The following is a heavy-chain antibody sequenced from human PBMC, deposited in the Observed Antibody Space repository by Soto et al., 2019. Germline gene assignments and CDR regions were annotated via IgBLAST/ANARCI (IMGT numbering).Heavy chain of an antibody. V-gene: IGHV1-2*02. CDR3: ARDFRTHSHGLDV. Sequence: GASVKVSCKASGCNFTGPYIHWVRQAPGQGLEWMGWINPNSGATDFAQDFQGRVTMTRDTSISTVYMELNSLRSDDTGVYYCARDFRTHSHGLDVWGQGTAVTVSS. J-gene: IGHJ6*02. D-gene: IGHD1-26*01. CDR2: INPNSGAT. CDR1: GCNFTGPY.